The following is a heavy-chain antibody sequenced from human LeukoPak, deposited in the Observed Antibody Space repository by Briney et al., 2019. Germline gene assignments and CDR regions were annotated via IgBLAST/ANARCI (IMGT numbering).Heavy chain of an antibody. CDR2: INGDGSTT. D-gene: IGHD3-10*01. CDR3: ATVRSGSWDWFDP. J-gene: IGHJ5*02. V-gene: IGHV3-74*01. Sequence: GGSLRLSCAASGFTFSTYWMHWVRQAPGKGLVWVSRINGDGSTTTYVDSVKGRFTISRDNAKNTVYLQMNGLRVDDTAVYYCATVRSGSWDWFDPWGQGTLVTVSS. CDR1: GFTFSTYW.